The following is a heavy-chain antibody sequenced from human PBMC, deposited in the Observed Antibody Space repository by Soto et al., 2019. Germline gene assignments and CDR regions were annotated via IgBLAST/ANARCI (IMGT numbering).Heavy chain of an antibody. D-gene: IGHD2-15*01. Sequence: GGSLRLSCAASGFSFNTYAMSWVRQAPGKGLEWVSSIGGSGDNTYYADSVKGRFTISRDNSKNTLYLQMNSLRAEDTAVYYCAKSSGTNCYLAVDCWGQGSLVTVSS. CDR3: AKSSGTNCYLAVDC. CDR1: GFSFNTYA. J-gene: IGHJ4*02. V-gene: IGHV3-23*01. CDR2: IGGSGDNT.